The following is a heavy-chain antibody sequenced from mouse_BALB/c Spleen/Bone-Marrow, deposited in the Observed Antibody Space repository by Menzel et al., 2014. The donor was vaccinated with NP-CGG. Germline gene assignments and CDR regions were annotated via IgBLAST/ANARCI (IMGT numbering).Heavy chain of an antibody. D-gene: IGHD2-12*01. CDR2: INPSNGGT. CDR1: GYTFSSDY. CDR3: TRSRRAMDY. Sequence: VQLQQSGAELVKPGASVKLSCKASGYTFSSDYMYWVKQRPGQGLEWIGEINPSNGGTNFNEKFKSKATLTVDKSCSTAYMQLSSLTSEDSAVYYCTRSRRAMDYWGQGTSVTVSS. V-gene: IGHV1S81*02. J-gene: IGHJ4*01.